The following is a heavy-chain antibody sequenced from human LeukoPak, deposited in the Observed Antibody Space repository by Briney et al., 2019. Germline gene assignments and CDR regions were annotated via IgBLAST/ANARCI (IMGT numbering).Heavy chain of an antibody. CDR2: IWYDGSNK. CDR1: GFTFSSYG. V-gene: IGHV3-33*01. Sequence: GRSLRLSCAASGFTFSSYGMHWVRQAPGKGLEWVAVIWYDGSNKYYADSVKGRFTISRDNSKNTLYLQMNSLRAEDTAVYYCARDLFSGSYRFDYWGQGTLVTVSS. D-gene: IGHD1-26*01. CDR3: ARDLFSGSYRFDY. J-gene: IGHJ4*02.